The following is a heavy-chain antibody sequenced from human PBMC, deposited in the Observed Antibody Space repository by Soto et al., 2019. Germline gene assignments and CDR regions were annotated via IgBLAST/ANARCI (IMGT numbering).Heavy chain of an antibody. J-gene: IGHJ4*01. V-gene: IGHV1-18*04. Sequence: WASVKVSCKASGYTFTTYGITWVRQAPGQGLEWMGWISAYSGNTNYAQKLQGRLTVTTDTSTNTAYMDLRSLRSDDTAVYYCARXVKAGDYGDYGRYYFDYWGHGTLVTVSS. D-gene: IGHD4-17*01. CDR3: ARXVKAGDYGDYGRYYFDY. CDR2: ISAYSGNT. CDR1: GYTFTTYG.